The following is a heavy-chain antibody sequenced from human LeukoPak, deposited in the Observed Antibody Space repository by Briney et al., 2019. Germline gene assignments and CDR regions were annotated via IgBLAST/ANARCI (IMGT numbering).Heavy chain of an antibody. D-gene: IGHD6-25*01. Sequence: PSETLSLTCTVSGGSISSGGYYWSWIRQPPGKGLEWIGYIYHSGSTNYNPSLRSPVTISVDKSKNQFSLRLSSVTAADTAVYYCAKKRNAAPYYFDCWGQGTLVTVSS. CDR3: AKKRNAAPYYFDC. J-gene: IGHJ4*02. CDR2: IYHSGST. CDR1: GGSISSGGYY. V-gene: IGHV4-30-2*01.